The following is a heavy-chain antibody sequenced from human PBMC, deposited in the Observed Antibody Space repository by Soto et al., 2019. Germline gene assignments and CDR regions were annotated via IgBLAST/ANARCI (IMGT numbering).Heavy chain of an antibody. CDR1: GYTFSNYV. J-gene: IGHJ4*03. D-gene: IGHD6-19*01. CDR3: ARDSGIAVAYAFEF. V-gene: IGHV1-3*01. Sequence: QVQLVQTGAEVKRPGASLTVSCKASGYTFSNYVIQWVRQAPGQRLEWMGWINVGNDNTNSSKRFQRRVTITSDTSAGVAYMEVRSLRPEDTAVYYCARDSGIAVAYAFEFWGQGTLVTVSS. CDR2: INVGNDNT.